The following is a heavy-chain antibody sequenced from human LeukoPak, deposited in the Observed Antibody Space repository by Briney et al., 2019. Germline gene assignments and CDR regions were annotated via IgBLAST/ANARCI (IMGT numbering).Heavy chain of an antibody. D-gene: IGHD6-13*01. CDR2: ISYDGSNK. CDR3: ARETYSSSWFDY. J-gene: IGHJ4*02. Sequence: PGGSLRLSCAASGFTFSSYAMHWVRQAPGKGLEWVAVISYDGSNKYYADSVKGRFTISRDNSKNTLYLQMNSLGAEDTAVYYCARETYSSSWFDYWGQGTLVTVSS. V-gene: IGHV3-30-3*01. CDR1: GFTFSSYA.